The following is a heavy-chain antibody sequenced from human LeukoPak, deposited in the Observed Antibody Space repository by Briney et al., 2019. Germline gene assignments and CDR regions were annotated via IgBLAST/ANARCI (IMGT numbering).Heavy chain of an antibody. Sequence: GASVKVSCKASGYTFTSYDINWVRQATGQGLEWMGWIHPSTGNPTYAQGFTGRFVFSLDTSVSTTYLQINSLKAEDTAVYYCARAFQSLGGLSLPDYWGQGTLVTVSS. CDR3: ARAFQSLGGLSLPDY. J-gene: IGHJ4*02. CDR2: IHPSTGNP. CDR1: GYTFTSYD. V-gene: IGHV7-4-1*02. D-gene: IGHD3-16*02.